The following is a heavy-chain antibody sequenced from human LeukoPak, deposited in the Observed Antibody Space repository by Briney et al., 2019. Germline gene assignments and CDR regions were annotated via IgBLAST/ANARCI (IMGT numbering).Heavy chain of an antibody. CDR1: GFTFSSYS. CDR2: ISSSSSTI. J-gene: IGHJ4*02. V-gene: IGHV3-48*01. CDR3: ARGRGWTRYYFDY. D-gene: IGHD3/OR15-3a*01. Sequence: GGSLRLSCAASGFTFSSYSMNWVRQAPGKGLEWVSYISSSSSTIYYADSVKGRLTISRDNAKNSLYLQMNSLRAEDTAVYYCARGRGWTRYYFDYWGQGTLVTVSS.